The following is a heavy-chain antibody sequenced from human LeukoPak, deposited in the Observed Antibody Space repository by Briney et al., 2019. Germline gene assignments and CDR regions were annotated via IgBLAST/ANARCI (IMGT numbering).Heavy chain of an antibody. Sequence: SETLSLTCTVSGGSISSSTYYWGWIRQPPGKGLEWIGSIYYSGSTYYNPSLKSRVTISVDTSKNQFSLKLSSVTAADTAVYYCAATGSGYYDDAFDIWGQGTMVTVSS. CDR1: GGSISSSTYY. V-gene: IGHV4-39*07. CDR3: AATGSGYYDDAFDI. CDR2: IYYSGST. D-gene: IGHD3-22*01. J-gene: IGHJ3*02.